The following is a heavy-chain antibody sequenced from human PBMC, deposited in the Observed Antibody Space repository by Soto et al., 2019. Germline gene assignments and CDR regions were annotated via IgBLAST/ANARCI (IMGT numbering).Heavy chain of an antibody. D-gene: IGHD2-15*01. Sequence: GASVKVSCKASGYTFNSYGISWVRQAPGQGLEWMGWISTYNGNTNYAQRLQGRIIVTTDTSTSTSYMELRSLTSDDTAVYYCARGGLGGVAVSYCYDMDVWG. CDR1: GYTFNSYG. V-gene: IGHV1-18*01. CDR3: ARGGLGGVAVSYCYDMDV. J-gene: IGHJ6*02. CDR2: ISTYNGNT.